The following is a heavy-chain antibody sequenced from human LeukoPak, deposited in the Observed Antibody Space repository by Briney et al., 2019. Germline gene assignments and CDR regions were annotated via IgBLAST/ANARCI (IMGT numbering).Heavy chain of an antibody. Sequence: SETLSLTCTVSGDSMTSSNHYWVWIRQPPGKGLEWFGSIYYGGSTYYNPSLKSRVTISQDTSKNQFSLKVNTVTAADTAVYHCARRSHCTGDSCYPVWGQGTTVTVSS. D-gene: IGHD2-15*01. CDR1: GDSMTSSNHY. J-gene: IGHJ6*02. CDR3: ARRSHCTGDSCYPV. V-gene: IGHV4-39*01. CDR2: IYYGGST.